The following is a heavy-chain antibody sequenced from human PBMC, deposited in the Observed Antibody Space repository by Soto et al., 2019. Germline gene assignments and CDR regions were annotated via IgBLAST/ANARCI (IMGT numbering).Heavy chain of an antibody. CDR3: ARGRGLRYFDWLPSLYYFDY. CDR2: INHSGST. Sequence: SETLSLTCAVYGGSFSGYYWSWIRQPPGKGLEWIGEINHSGSTNYNPSLKSRVTISVDTSKNQFSLKLSSVTAADTAVYYCARGRGLRYFDWLPSLYYFDYWGQGTLVTVSS. J-gene: IGHJ4*02. D-gene: IGHD3-9*01. V-gene: IGHV4-34*01. CDR1: GGSFSGYY.